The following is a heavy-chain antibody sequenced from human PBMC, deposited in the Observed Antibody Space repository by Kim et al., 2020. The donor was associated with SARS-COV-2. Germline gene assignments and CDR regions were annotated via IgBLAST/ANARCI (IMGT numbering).Heavy chain of an antibody. J-gene: IGHJ4*01. CDR2: ISAYNGNT. CDR3: AREMSSRITIFGVVISPPPAFVY. V-gene: IGHV1-18*01. Sequence: ASVKVSCKASGYTFTSYGISWVRQAPGQGLEWMGWISAYNGNTNYAQKLQGRVTMTTDTSTSTAYMELRSLRSDDTAVYYCAREMSSRITIFGVVISPPPAFVYWGQGTLVTVSS. D-gene: IGHD3-3*01. CDR1: GYTFTSYG.